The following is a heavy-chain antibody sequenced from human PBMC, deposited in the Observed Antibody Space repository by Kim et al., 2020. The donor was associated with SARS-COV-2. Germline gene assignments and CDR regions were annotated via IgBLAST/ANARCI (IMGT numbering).Heavy chain of an antibody. CDR2: INNSGNI. CDR3: ARLNYDLMPVTIDI. D-gene: IGHD3-3*01. Sequence: SETLSLTCGVSGGSFGGYYWAWIRQPPGQGLEWIGEINNSGNINYNAGLKSRVTISGDRSKSQFSLNMSSVTAADTALYYCARLNYDLMPVTIDIWGQGTVVTV. V-gene: IGHV4-34*01. J-gene: IGHJ3*02. CDR1: GGSFGGYY.